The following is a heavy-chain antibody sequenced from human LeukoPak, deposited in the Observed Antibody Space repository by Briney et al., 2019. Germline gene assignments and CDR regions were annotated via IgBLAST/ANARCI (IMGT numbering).Heavy chain of an antibody. CDR3: ATSTQEFADPGTDY. J-gene: IGHJ4*02. V-gene: IGHV3-7*01. CDR2: IYKDGSEI. CDR1: GFTFSDYW. D-gene: IGHD6-13*01. Sequence: GGSLRLSCVVSGFTFSDYWMRWVRQAPGKGLEWVASIYKDGSEIRYDVSVKGRFTISRDNAKNSVYLQMTRLGAEDTVVYYCATSTQEFADPGTDYWGQGTLVTVSS.